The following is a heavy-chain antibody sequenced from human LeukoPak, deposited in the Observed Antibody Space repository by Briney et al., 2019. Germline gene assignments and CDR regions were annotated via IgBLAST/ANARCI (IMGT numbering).Heavy chain of an antibody. CDR3: ARDVYDYYDSSGYYQGGLDY. J-gene: IGHJ4*02. CDR2: ISYDGSNK. V-gene: IGHV3-30*03. CDR1: GFTFSSYG. D-gene: IGHD3-22*01. Sequence: GGSLRLSCAASGFTFSSYGMHWVRQAPGKGLEWVAVISYDGSNKYYADSVKGRFTISRDNAENSLYLQMNSLRAEDTAVYYCARDVYDYYDSSGYYQGGLDYWGQGTLVTVSS.